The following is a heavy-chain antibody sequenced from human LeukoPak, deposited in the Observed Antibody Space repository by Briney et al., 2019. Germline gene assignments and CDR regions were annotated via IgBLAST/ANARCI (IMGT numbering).Heavy chain of an antibody. CDR2: IYYSGST. J-gene: IGHJ6*03. V-gene: IGHV4-59*02. D-gene: IGHD5-18*01. CDR3: ARDTAMGGRYYYYYMDV. CDR1: GGSVSDYY. Sequence: PSETLSLTCTISGGSVSDYYWTWIRQPPGKGLEWIGYIYYSGSTNYNPSLKSRVTISVDTSKNQFSLKLSSVTAADTAVYYCARDTAMGGRYYYYYMDVWGKGTTVTISS.